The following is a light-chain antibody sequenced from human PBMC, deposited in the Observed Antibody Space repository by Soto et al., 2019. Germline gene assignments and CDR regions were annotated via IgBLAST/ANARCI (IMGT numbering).Light chain of an antibody. CDR3: SSYTSSSTRV. Sequence: ALTQPASVSGSPGQSITISCTGTSSDVGGYNYVSWYQQHPGKAPKLMIYDVSNRPSGVSNRFSGSKSGNTASLTISGLQAEDEADYYCSSYTSSSTRVFGTGTKVTVL. V-gene: IGLV2-14*01. J-gene: IGLJ1*01. CDR2: DVS. CDR1: SSDVGGYNY.